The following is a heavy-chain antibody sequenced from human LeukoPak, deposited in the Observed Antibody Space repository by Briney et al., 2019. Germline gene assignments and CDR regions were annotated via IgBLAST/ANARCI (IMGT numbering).Heavy chain of an antibody. CDR2: INAGNGNT. D-gene: IGHD2-15*01. V-gene: IGHV1-3*01. CDR3: ARGGSCSGGSCYDYYGMDV. CDR1: GYTFTSYA. Sequence: GASVKVSCKASGYTFTSYAMHWVRQAPGQRLEWMGWINAGNGNTKYSQKLQGRVTMTTDTSTSTAYMELRSLRSDDTAVYYCARGGSCSGGSCYDYYGMDVWGQGTTVTVSS. J-gene: IGHJ6*02.